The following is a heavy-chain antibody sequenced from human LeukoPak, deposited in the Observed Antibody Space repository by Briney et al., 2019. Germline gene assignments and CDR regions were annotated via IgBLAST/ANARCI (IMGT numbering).Heavy chain of an antibody. Sequence: PSETLSLTCTVSGGSISRSGYYWGWIRQPPGKGLEWLGSITYSGNAYYYPSLKSRVTISVDTSKNQFSLKLSSVTAADTAVYYCARRVAAAAAGPGYFDYWGQRTLVTVSS. CDR3: ARRVAAAAAGPGYFDY. V-gene: IGHV4-39*01. CDR2: ITYSGNA. J-gene: IGHJ4*02. CDR1: GGSISRSGYY. D-gene: IGHD6-13*01.